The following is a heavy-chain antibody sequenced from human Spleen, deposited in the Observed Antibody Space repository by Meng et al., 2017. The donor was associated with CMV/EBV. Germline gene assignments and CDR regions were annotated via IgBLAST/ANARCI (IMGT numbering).Heavy chain of an antibody. CDR1: TYTFSDYY. V-gene: IGHV1-2*02. CDR2: INPNSGGT. J-gene: IGHJ5*02. D-gene: IGHD3-16*01. CDR3: TRNYVLNKWFDP. Sequence: ASVKVSCKASTYTFSDYYIHWVRQAPGQGLEWMGWINPNSGGTNYAQKFQGRVTMTRETSIRTAYMELNTLRSDDTAVYYCTRNYVLNKWFDPWGQGTLVTVSS.